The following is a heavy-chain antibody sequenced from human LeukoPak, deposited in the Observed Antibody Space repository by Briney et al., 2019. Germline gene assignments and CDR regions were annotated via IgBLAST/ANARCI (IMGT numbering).Heavy chain of an antibody. CDR2: ISAYNGNT. Sequence: GASVKVSCKASGYTFTSYVISWVRQAPGQGLAWMGWISAYNGNTNYAQKLQGRVTMTTDTSTSTAYMELRSLRSDDTAVYYCARQWFGEFWREPLDYWGQGTLVTVSS. J-gene: IGHJ4*02. D-gene: IGHD3-10*01. CDR3: ARQWFGEFWREPLDY. CDR1: GYTFTSYV. V-gene: IGHV1-18*01.